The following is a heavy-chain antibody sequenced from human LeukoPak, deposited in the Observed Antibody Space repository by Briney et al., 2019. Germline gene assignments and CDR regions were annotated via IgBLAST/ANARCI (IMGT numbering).Heavy chain of an antibody. Sequence: GGSLRLSCAASGFTFSSYGMHWVRQAPGKGLEWVANIKQDGSEKNYVDSVKGRFTISRDNAKYSLYLQMNSLRAEDTAVYYCVRRGVSYYYYYMDVWGEGTTVTVS. D-gene: IGHD5/OR15-5a*01. J-gene: IGHJ6*03. CDR2: IKQDGSEK. CDR3: VRRGVSYYYYYMDV. CDR1: GFTFSSYG. V-gene: IGHV3-7*01.